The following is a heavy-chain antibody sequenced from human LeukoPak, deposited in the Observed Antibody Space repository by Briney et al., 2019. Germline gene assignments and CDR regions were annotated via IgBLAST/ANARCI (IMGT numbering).Heavy chain of an antibody. Sequence: PGGSLRLSCVASGFTFNDHGMHWVRQAPGKGLEWLAFIRYDGTDESYGASVRGRLTISRDDSKNTLYLQMNSQRAEDTAVYYCARDPYYDNTQYAFDIWGQGTMVTVSS. J-gene: IGHJ3*02. D-gene: IGHD3-3*01. CDR1: GFTFNDHG. CDR3: ARDPYYDNTQYAFDI. V-gene: IGHV3-30*02. CDR2: IRYDGTDE.